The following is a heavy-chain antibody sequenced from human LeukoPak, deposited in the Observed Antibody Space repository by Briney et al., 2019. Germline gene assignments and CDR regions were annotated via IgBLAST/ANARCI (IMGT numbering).Heavy chain of an antibody. V-gene: IGHV3-23*01. CDR3: AKDLRSYGYSALGY. D-gene: IGHD5-18*01. CDR2: ISGSGGST. J-gene: IGHJ4*02. Sequence: PGGSLRLSCAASGFTFSSYAMSWVRQAPGKGLEWVSAISGSGGSTYYADSVKGRFTISRDNSKNTLYLQMNSLRAEDTAVYYCAKDLRSYGYSALGYWGQGTLVTVSS. CDR1: GFTFSSYA.